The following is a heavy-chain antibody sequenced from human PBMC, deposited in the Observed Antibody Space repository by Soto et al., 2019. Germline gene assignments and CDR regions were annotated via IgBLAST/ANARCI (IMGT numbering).Heavy chain of an antibody. Sequence: PGGSLRLSCVASGFTFSSYGMHWVRQAPGKGLEWVAVISNDGSSYIYYADSVKGRFTISRDNAKNSLYLRMNSLRAEDTAVYYCARDMRLDLDYWGQGTPVTVSS. J-gene: IGHJ4*02. CDR3: ARDMRLDLDY. V-gene: IGHV3-30*03. CDR1: GFTFSSYG. D-gene: IGHD2-21*01. CDR2: ISNDGSSYI.